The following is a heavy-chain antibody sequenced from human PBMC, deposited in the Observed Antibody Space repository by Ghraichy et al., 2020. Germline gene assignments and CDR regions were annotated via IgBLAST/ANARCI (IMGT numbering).Heavy chain of an antibody. V-gene: IGHV4-38-2*01. D-gene: IGHD3-9*01. Sequence: SETLSLTCVLSAYSITSGYYNSCRRNTPRNSLDWFGNILPSSSTYTNPSLKSRVTISVDTSKNQFSLNLSSVTAADTAVYYCARRGPDWQFDYWGHGTLV. CDR2: ILPSSST. CDR3: ARRGPDWQFDY. J-gene: IGHJ4*01. CDR1: AYSITSGYY.